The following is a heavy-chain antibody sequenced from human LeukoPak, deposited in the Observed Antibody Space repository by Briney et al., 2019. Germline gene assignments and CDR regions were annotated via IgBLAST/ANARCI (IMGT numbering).Heavy chain of an antibody. Sequence: PSETLSLTCAVYGGSFSGYYWSWIRQPPGKGLEWIGEINHSGSTNYNPSRKSRVTISVDTSKNQFSLKLSSVTAADTAVYYCARGVDTAMVGWFDPWGQGTLVTVSS. CDR2: INHSGST. CDR3: ARGVDTAMVGWFDP. V-gene: IGHV4-34*01. J-gene: IGHJ5*02. D-gene: IGHD5-18*01. CDR1: GGSFSGYY.